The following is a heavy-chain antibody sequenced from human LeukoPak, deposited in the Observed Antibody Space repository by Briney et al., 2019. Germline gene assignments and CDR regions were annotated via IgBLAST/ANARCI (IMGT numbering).Heavy chain of an antibody. CDR2: VSGSGSTI. Sequence: GGSLRLSCAASGFNFSDYEIHWVRQAPGKGLEWVSYVSGSGSTIYHADSVKGRFITSRDNAKKSVYLQMNSLRAEDTAVYYCARGAAAAALNWFDPWGQGTLVTVSS. V-gene: IGHV3-48*03. D-gene: IGHD6-13*01. J-gene: IGHJ5*02. CDR3: ARGAAAAALNWFDP. CDR1: GFNFSDYE.